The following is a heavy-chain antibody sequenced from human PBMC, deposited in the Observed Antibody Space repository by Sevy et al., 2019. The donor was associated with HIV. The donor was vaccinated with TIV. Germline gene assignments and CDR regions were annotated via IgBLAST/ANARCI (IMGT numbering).Heavy chain of an antibody. CDR1: GFTFSSYS. CDR3: ARDSLSSSWYGVLDP. J-gene: IGHJ5*02. CDR2: ISSSSSYI. D-gene: IGHD6-13*01. Sequence: GGSLRLSCAASGFTFSSYSMNWVRQAPGKGLEWVSSISSSSSYIYYADSVKGRLTISRGNAKNSLYLQMNSLRAEDTAVYYCARDSLSSSWYGVLDPWGQGTLVTVSS. V-gene: IGHV3-21*01.